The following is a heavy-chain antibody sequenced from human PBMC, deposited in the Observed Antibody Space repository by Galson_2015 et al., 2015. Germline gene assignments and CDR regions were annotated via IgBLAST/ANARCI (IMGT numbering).Heavy chain of an antibody. Sequence: SLRLSCAVSGLSFSDHYMAWVRQAPGKGLEWVGRIKNRIKNFTTGYAASVKGRFYISRDDSQNSLYLQMNSLKTEDTAVYFCARGCGKLQFYYYYVMDLWGQGTTVTVSS. D-gene: IGHD5-24*01. CDR2: IKNRIKNFTT. CDR1: GLSFSDHY. V-gene: IGHV3-72*01. J-gene: IGHJ6*02. CDR3: ARGCGKLQFYYYYVMDL.